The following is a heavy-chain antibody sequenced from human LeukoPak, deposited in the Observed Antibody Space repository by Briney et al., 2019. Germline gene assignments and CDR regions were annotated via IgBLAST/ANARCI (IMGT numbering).Heavy chain of an antibody. CDR2: ISAYNGNT. Sequence: GASVKVSCKASGYTFTSYGISWVRQAPGQGLEWMGWISAYNGNTNYAQKLQGRVIMTTDTSTSTAYMELRSLRSDDTAVYYCARFHRSGIAASLTYYYYYYMDVWGKGTTVTISS. CDR1: GYTFTSYG. D-gene: IGHD6-13*01. J-gene: IGHJ6*03. CDR3: ARFHRSGIAASLTYYYYYYMDV. V-gene: IGHV1-18*01.